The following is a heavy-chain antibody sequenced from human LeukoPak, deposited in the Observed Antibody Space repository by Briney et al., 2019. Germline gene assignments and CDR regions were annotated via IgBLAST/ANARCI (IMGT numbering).Heavy chain of an antibody. CDR2: INHSGST. D-gene: IGHD5-12*01. CDR1: GVSFSGYY. J-gene: IGHJ3*02. V-gene: IGHV4-34*01. Sequence: NPSETLSLTCAVYGVSFSGYYWSWIRQPPGKGLEWIGEINHSGSTNYNPSLKSRVTISVDTSKNQFSLKLSSVTAADTAVYYCARTVLVATDAFDIWGQGTMVTVSS. CDR3: ARTVLVATDAFDI.